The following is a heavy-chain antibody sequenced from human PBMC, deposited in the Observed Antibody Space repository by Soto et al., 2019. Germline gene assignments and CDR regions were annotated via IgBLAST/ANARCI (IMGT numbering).Heavy chain of an antibody. CDR1: GYTFTGYY. Sequence: ASVKVSCKASGYTFTGYYMHWVRQAPGQGLEWMGWMNPNSGNTGYAQKFQGRVTMTRNTSISTAYMELSSLRSEDTAVYYCARVNWNYGIDYWGQGTLVTVSS. J-gene: IGHJ4*02. CDR3: ARVNWNYGIDY. D-gene: IGHD1-7*01. V-gene: IGHV1-8*02. CDR2: MNPNSGNT.